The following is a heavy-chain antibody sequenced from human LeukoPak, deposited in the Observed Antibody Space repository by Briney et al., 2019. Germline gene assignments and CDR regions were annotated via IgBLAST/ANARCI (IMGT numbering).Heavy chain of an antibody. J-gene: IGHJ4*02. CDR3: ARGPTRQYFDS. Sequence: PSETLSLTCAVSGDSVSSNYWWTWVRQSPGKGLEWIGEIYHSGSTHYNPSLKSRVTISVDTSRNQFSLNLSSVTAADTAVYYCARGPTRQYFDSWGRGTLVTVSS. CDR1: GDSVSSNYW. D-gene: IGHD6-6*01. CDR2: IYHSGST. V-gene: IGHV4-4*02.